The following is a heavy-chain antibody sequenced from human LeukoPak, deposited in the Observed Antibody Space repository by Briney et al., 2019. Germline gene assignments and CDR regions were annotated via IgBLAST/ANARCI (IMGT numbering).Heavy chain of an antibody. CDR2: ISSSSSYI. Sequence: GGSLRLSCAASGFTFNSYSMNWVRQAPGKGLEWVSSISSSSSYIYYADSVKGRFTISRDNAKNSLYLQMNSLRAEDTAVYYCARIAYCGGDCPSDYWGQGTLVTVSS. CDR3: ARIAYCGGDCPSDY. D-gene: IGHD2-21*02. CDR1: GFTFNSYS. J-gene: IGHJ4*02. V-gene: IGHV3-21*01.